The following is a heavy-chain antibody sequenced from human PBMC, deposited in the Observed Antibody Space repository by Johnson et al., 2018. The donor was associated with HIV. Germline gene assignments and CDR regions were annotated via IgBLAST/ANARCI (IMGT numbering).Heavy chain of an antibody. Sequence: QVQLVESGGGLVKPGGSLRLSCAASGFTFSTYAMHWVRQAPGKGLEWVSFIRFDGSNKYYADSVKGRFTVSRDKSKNTLYLQMKSLRPEDTAVYYCARESKWESRTPHAFDIWGQGTMVTVSS. D-gene: IGHD1-26*01. J-gene: IGHJ3*02. CDR2: IRFDGSNK. V-gene: IGHV3-30*02. CDR3: ARESKWESRTPHAFDI. CDR1: GFTFSTYA.